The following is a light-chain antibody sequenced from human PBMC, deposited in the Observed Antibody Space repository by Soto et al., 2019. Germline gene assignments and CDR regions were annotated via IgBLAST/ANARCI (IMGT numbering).Light chain of an antibody. V-gene: IGKV1-5*03. J-gene: IGKJ1*01. CDR1: ESVSRW. CDR2: QAY. Sequence: DIQMTQSPSTLSASVGDRVTITCRASESVSRWLAWYRQKPGRTPKLLIYQAYTLETGVPSRFSGSGSGTEFTLTISSLQPDDFATYYCQQYNAYSQAFGQGTKVEIK. CDR3: QQYNAYSQA.